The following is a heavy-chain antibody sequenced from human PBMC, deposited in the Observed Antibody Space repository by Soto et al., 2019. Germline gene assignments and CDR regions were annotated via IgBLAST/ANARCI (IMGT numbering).Heavy chain of an antibody. V-gene: IGHV1-69*13. CDR1: GGTFSSYA. CDR3: ARVITTPTSLDI. CDR2: IIPIFGTA. Sequence: ASVKVSCKASGGTFSSYAISWLRQAPGQGLEWMGGIIPIFGTANYAQKFQGRVTITADESTSTAYMELSSLRSEDTAVYYCARVITTPTSLDIWGQGTMVTVSS. J-gene: IGHJ3*02. D-gene: IGHD4-4*01.